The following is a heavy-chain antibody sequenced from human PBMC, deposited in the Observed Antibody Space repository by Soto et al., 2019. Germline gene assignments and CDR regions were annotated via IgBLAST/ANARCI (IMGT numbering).Heavy chain of an antibody. CDR1: GASICGFY. CDR3: VRDGTKTLRDWFDP. D-gene: IGHD1-1*01. V-gene: IGHV4-4*07. J-gene: IGHJ5*02. Sequence: PSETMSLTCTVSGASICGFYWSWIRKSAGPGLEWIGRIYATGTTDYNPSLKSRVMMSVDTSKKQFSLKLRSVTAADTAVYYCVRDGTKTLRDWFDPWGQGISVTVSS. CDR2: IYATGTT.